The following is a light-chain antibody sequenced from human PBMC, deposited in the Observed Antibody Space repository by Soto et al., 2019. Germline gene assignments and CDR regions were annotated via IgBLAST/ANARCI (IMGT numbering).Light chain of an antibody. CDR1: QDISNY. V-gene: IGKV1-27*01. CDR2: AAS. Sequence: DILMTQSPSSLSASVGDRVTITCRATQDISNYLDWYQQKPGEVPNLLIYAASTLHSGVPSQFSGSGSRTDFNLTISSLQPEDVATYYCQKYNSGPPWTFGQGTKVDI. CDR3: QKYNSGPPWT. J-gene: IGKJ1*01.